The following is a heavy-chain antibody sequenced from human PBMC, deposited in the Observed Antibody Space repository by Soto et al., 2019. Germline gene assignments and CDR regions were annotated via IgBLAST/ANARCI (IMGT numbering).Heavy chain of an antibody. CDR1: GGTFSTYA. Sequence: QVQLVQSGAEVKKPESSVKVSCKAPGGTFSTYAISWVRQALGKGLEWMGGIIPMFGTANYAQRFQDRVTITADESTNTVYMELSSLRSEDTAVYFCASGIQLWLRRINNGYSGWGQGTLVTVSS. J-gene: IGHJ4*02. CDR3: ASGIQLWLRRINNGYSG. D-gene: IGHD5-18*01. V-gene: IGHV1-69*12. CDR2: IIPMFGTA.